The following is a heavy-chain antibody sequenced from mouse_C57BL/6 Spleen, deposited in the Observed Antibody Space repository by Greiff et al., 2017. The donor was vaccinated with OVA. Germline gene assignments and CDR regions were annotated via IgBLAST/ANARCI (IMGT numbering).Heavy chain of an antibody. Sequence: QLQQPGPELVKLGASVKISCKASGNTFTDYYINWVKQSLGKSFEWFGDIILNIGGPSYNQKSKGKATLIVDKSSSTASRGLRSLTSEGAEVYYCARADYGSGWDYWGKGTTLTVSS. CDR2: IILNIGGP. D-gene: IGHD1-1*01. CDR1: GNTFTDYY. V-gene: IGHV1-26*01. CDR3: ARADYGSGWDY. J-gene: IGHJ2*01.